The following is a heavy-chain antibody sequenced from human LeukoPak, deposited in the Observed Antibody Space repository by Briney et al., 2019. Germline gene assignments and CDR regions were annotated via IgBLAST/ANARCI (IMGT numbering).Heavy chain of an antibody. D-gene: IGHD3-10*01. Sequence: PGGPLRLSCAASGFTFSSYGMHWVRQAPGKGLGWVAVISYDGSNKYYADSVKGRFTISRDNSKNTLYLQMNSLRAEDTAVYYCAKEGYYGSGSYFYFDYWGQGTLVTVSS. V-gene: IGHV3-30*18. J-gene: IGHJ4*02. CDR3: AKEGYYGSGSYFYFDY. CDR1: GFTFSSYG. CDR2: ISYDGSNK.